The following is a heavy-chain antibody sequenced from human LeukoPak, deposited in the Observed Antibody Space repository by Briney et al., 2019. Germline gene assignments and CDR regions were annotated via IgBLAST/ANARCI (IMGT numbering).Heavy chain of an antibody. J-gene: IGHJ4*02. Sequence: GGSLRLSCAVSGFTFSSYWMSWVRQAPGKGREWVANIKQDGSEKYYVDSGKGRFTISRDNAKNSLYLQMNSLRAEDTAVYYCARDRRYGSTSPDYWGQGTLVTVSS. D-gene: IGHD3-10*01. V-gene: IGHV3-7*01. CDR3: ARDRRYGSTSPDY. CDR1: GFTFSSYW. CDR2: IKQDGSEK.